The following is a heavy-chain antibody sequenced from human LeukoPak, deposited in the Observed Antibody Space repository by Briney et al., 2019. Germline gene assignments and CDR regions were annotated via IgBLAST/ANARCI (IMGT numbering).Heavy chain of an antibody. CDR2: ISGSGGST. D-gene: IGHD3-10*01. V-gene: IGHV3-23*01. Sequence: PGGSLRLSCAASGFTFSGYAMSWVRQAPGKGLQWVSTISGSGGSTYYADAVKGRFTISRDNSKNTLYLQMNSLRAEDTAVYYCAKGPSYGSGSYYNPNWFDPWGQGTLVTVSS. CDR1: GFTFSGYA. CDR3: AKGPSYGSGSYYNPNWFDP. J-gene: IGHJ5*02.